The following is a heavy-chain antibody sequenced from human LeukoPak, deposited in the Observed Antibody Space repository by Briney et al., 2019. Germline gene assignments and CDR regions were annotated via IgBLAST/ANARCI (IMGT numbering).Heavy chain of an antibody. Sequence: GGSLRLSCAASGFTFSSYGMHWVRQAPGKGLEWVAVISYDGSNKYYADSVKGRFTISRDNSKNTLYLQMNSLRAEDTAVYYCAKKRYYDFWSGYTCFDYWGQGTLVTVSS. CDR1: GFTFSSYG. CDR2: ISYDGSNK. J-gene: IGHJ4*02. D-gene: IGHD3-3*01. V-gene: IGHV3-30*18. CDR3: AKKRYYDFWSGYTCFDY.